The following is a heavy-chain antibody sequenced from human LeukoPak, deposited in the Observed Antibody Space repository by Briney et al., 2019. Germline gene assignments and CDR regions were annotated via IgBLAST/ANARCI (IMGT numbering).Heavy chain of an antibody. Sequence: ASVKVSCKASGYTFTSYYMHWVRQAPGQGLEWMGWINTNTGNPTYAQGFTGRFVFSLDTSVSTAYLQISSLKAEDTAVYYCARAPGLLWFGELSTTGNNWFDPWGQGTLVTVSS. CDR2: INTNTGNP. J-gene: IGHJ5*02. V-gene: IGHV7-4-1*02. D-gene: IGHD3-10*01. CDR1: GYTFTSYY. CDR3: ARAPGLLWFGELSTTGNNWFDP.